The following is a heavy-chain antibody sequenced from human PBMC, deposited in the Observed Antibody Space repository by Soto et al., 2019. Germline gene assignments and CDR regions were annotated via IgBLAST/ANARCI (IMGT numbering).Heavy chain of an antibody. J-gene: IGHJ4*02. CDR1: GLIVSDNY. CDR2: IYSAGST. D-gene: IGHD2-15*01. V-gene: IGHV3-66*01. CDR3: ARNPEAPGGGEY. Sequence: EVQLVESGGGLVQPGGSLRLSCAASGLIVSDNYMSWVRQAPGKGLEWVSVIYSAGSTYYADSVKGRFTISRDNSKNTVYLQMNSLRAEDTAVYYCARNPEAPGGGEYWGQVTLVSVSS.